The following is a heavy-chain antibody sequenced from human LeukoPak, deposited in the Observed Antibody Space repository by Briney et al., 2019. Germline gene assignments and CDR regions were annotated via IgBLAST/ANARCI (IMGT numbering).Heavy chain of an antibody. V-gene: IGHV5-51*01. J-gene: IGHJ5*02. CDR2: IYPCDSDT. CDR3: AKGGSGSYLWFDP. Sequence: GEPLKISCKRSEYSFTSYRIAWVRQILGKGLEGMGIIYPCDSDTRYSPSFQGQVTISTAKSISTAYLQRSSLKASDTAMYYCAKGGSGSYLWFDPWGQGTLVTVSS. D-gene: IGHD3-10*01. CDR1: EYSFTSYR.